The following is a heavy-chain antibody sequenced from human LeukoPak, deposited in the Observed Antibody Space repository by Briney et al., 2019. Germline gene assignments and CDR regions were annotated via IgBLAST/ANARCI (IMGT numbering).Heavy chain of an antibody. J-gene: IGHJ4*02. CDR1: GFTVSGTH. Sequence: GGSLRLSCAASGFTVSGTHMSWVRQAPGKGLEWVSAMYTGGTTYYADSVAGRFTVSRDNSKNTLYLHMNSLRVEDTAVYYCAEDEATSGGRLAYWGQGTLVSVSS. D-gene: IGHD3-16*01. CDR3: AEDEATSGGRLAY. V-gene: IGHV3-53*01. CDR2: MYTGGTT.